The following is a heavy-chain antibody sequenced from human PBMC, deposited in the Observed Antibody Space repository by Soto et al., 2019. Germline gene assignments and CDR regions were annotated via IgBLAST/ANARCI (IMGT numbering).Heavy chain of an antibody. J-gene: IGHJ4*02. CDR2: IYHSGST. Sequence: ETLSLTCAVSGGSISSYNWWNWVRQPPGKGLEWIAEIYHSGSTNYNPSLKSRVTISVDKSKNQFSLQLSSVTAADTAVYYCARSASYYYDNSGYYYLDYWGQGTLVTVS. CDR3: ARSASYYYDNSGYYYLDY. CDR1: GGSISSYNW. V-gene: IGHV4-4*02. D-gene: IGHD3-22*01.